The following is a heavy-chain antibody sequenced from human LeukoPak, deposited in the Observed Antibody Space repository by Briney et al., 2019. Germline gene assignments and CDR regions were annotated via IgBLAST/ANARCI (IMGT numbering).Heavy chain of an antibody. CDR2: IRSIANGYAT. D-gene: IGHD2-2*01. J-gene: IGHJ4*02. CDR1: GFTFSGSA. Sequence: GGSLRLSCAASGFTFSGSAMQWVRQASGKGLEWVGRIRSIANGYATAYAASVKGRFTISRDDSKNTAYLQMNSLKTEDTAVYYCTSAQYCSSTSCEIFDYWGQGTLVTVSS. CDR3: TSAQYCSSTSCEIFDY. V-gene: IGHV3-73*01.